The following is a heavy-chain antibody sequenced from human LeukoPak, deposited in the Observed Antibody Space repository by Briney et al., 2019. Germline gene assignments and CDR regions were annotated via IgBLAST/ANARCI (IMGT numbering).Heavy chain of an antibody. CDR3: AKNGYRSGWAFDY. CDR2: IRYDGSDK. Sequence: PGRSLRLSCAASGFTFSSYGMHWVRQAPGKGLEWVAFIRYDGSDKYYADSVKGRFTISRDNYKNTLYLQMSSLRAEDTALYYCAKNGYRSGWAFDYWGQGTLVTVSS. J-gene: IGHJ4*02. V-gene: IGHV3-30*02. D-gene: IGHD2-15*01. CDR1: GFTFSSYG.